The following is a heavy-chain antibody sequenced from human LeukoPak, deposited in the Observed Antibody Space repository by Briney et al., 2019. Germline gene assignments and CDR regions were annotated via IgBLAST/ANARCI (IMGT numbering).Heavy chain of an antibody. CDR3: ARDVNSGSYGY. CDR1: GFTFSSYG. Sequence: GRSLRLSCAASGFTFSSYGMHWVRQAPGKGLEWVALIWYDGSNKYYADSVKGRFTISRDNSRNMLYLQLNSLRAEDTAVYYCARDVNSGSYGYWGQGTLVTVSS. J-gene: IGHJ4*02. CDR2: IWYDGSNK. V-gene: IGHV3-33*01. D-gene: IGHD3-10*01.